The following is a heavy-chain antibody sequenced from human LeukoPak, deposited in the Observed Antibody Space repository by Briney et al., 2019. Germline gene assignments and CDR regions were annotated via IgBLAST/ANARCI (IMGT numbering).Heavy chain of an antibody. Sequence: GGSLRLSCAASGFTFNSYSMNWVRQAPGKGLGWVSSISSSSSYIYYADSVKGRFTISRDNAKNSLYLQMNSLRAKDTAVYYCARVGVAASNTGFDYWGQGTLVTVSS. CDR2: ISSSSSYI. J-gene: IGHJ4*02. V-gene: IGHV3-21*01. CDR3: ARVGVAASNTGFDY. D-gene: IGHD6-13*01. CDR1: GFTFNSYS.